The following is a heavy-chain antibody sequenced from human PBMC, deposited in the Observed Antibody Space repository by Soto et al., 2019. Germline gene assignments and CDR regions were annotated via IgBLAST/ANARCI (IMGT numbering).Heavy chain of an antibody. CDR3: ARQYPKRSTLPGN. V-gene: IGHV4-39*01. CDR1: GGSISSSSYY. CDR2: IYYSGST. Sequence: QLQLQESGPGLVKPSETLSLTCTVSGGSISSSSYYWGWIRQPPGKGLEWIGSIYYSGSTYYNPSLKSRVTISVDTSKNQFSLKLSSVTAADTAVYYCARQYPKRSTLPGNWGQGTLVTVSS. J-gene: IGHJ4*02. D-gene: IGHD1-1*01.